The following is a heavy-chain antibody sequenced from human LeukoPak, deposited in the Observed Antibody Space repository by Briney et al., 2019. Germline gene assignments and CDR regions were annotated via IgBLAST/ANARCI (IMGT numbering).Heavy chain of an antibody. D-gene: IGHD2-15*01. V-gene: IGHV3-30*18. Sequence: PGGALRLSCAASGFTFSSYGMHWVRQAPGKGLEWVAVILYDRRDKYYADSVKGRFTISRDNSKNTLYLQMNSLRAEDTAVYYCAKRQLKDIVVVVAATLGAFDIWGQGTMVTV. J-gene: IGHJ3*02. CDR2: ILYDRRDK. CDR3: AKRQLKDIVVVVAATLGAFDI. CDR1: GFTFSSYG.